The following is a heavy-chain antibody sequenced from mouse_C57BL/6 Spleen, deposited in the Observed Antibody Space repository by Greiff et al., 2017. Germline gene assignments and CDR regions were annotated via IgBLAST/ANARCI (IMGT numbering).Heavy chain of an antibody. D-gene: IGHD1-1*01. Sequence: QVQLQQSGAELVKPGASVKISCKASGYAFSSYWMTWVKQRPGKGLEWIGQIYPGDGDTNYNGKFKGKATLTADKSSSTAYMQLSSLTSEDAAVYFCAITTVVAPRKYFDVWGTGTTVTVSS. CDR3: AITTVVAPRKYFDV. CDR2: IYPGDGDT. J-gene: IGHJ1*03. V-gene: IGHV1-80*01. CDR1: GYAFSSYW.